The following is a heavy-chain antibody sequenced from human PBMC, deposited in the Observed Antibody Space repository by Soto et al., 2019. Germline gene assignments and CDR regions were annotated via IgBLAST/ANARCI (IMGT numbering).Heavy chain of an antibody. CDR3: AKEGYSSSWYWFDP. V-gene: IGHV1-24*01. Sequence: ASVKVSCKVSGYTLTELSMHWVRQAPGKGLEWMGGFDPEDGETIYAQKFQGRVTMTEDTSTDTAYMELSSLRSEDTAVYYCAKEGYSSSWYWFDPWGQETLVTVSS. CDR1: GYTLTELS. CDR2: FDPEDGET. D-gene: IGHD6-13*01. J-gene: IGHJ5*02.